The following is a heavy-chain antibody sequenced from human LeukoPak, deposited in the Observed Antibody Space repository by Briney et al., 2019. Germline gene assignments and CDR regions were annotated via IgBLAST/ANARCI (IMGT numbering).Heavy chain of an antibody. CDR1: GGSISSGGYY. D-gene: IGHD3-3*01. CDR2: IYYSGST. Sequence: SQTLSLTCTVSGGSISSGGYYWSWIRQHPGKGLEWIGYIYYSGSTYYNPSLKSRVTISVDTSKNQFSLKLSSATAADTAVFYCARGSAGYDLYYYYYMDVWGKGTTVTVSS. J-gene: IGHJ6*03. CDR3: ARGSAGYDLYYYYYMDV. V-gene: IGHV4-31*03.